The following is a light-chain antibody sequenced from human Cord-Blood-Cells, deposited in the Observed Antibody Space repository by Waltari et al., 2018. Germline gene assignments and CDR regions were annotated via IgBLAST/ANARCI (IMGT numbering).Light chain of an antibody. J-gene: IGKJ4*01. CDR2: AAS. V-gene: IGKV1-8*01. CDR3: QQYYSYPLLA. CDR1: QGISSY. Sequence: AIRMTQSPSSFSASTGDRVTITCRAGQGISSYLAWYQQKPGKAPKLLIYAASTLQSGVPSRFSGSGSGTDFTLTISCLQSEDFATYYCQQYYSYPLLAFGGGTKVEIK.